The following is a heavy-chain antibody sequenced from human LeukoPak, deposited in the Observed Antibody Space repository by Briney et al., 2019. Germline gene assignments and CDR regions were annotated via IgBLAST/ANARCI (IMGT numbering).Heavy chain of an antibody. CDR3: ARVFIAVAFHFRSDP. CDR1: GLTFNNYW. Sequence: GGSLRLSCAASGLTFNNYWMNWVRQAPGKGLEWVANIKQDGSEKKYVDSVKGRFTTSRDNAKKSLYLQMNSLRAEDTAVYYCARVFIAVAFHFRSDPWGQGTLVTVSS. CDR2: IKQDGSEK. V-gene: IGHV3-7*03. D-gene: IGHD6-19*01. J-gene: IGHJ5*02.